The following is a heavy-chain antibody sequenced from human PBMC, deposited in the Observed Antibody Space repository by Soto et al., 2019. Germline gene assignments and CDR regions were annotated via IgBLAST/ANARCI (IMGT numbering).Heavy chain of an antibody. CDR2: SNLSGST. Sequence: WDTLYLSCAVYGGSFSGYYWSWIRQPPGKGLGWIGESNLSGSTNYNPTLKLRVTISVDTSKNQFSLKLSSVTAADTAVYYCARFYDFWSGYYRIPYGMDVWGQGTTVTVPS. V-gene: IGHV4-34*01. CDR1: GGSFSGYY. D-gene: IGHD3-3*01. CDR3: ARFYDFWSGYYRIPYGMDV. J-gene: IGHJ6*02.